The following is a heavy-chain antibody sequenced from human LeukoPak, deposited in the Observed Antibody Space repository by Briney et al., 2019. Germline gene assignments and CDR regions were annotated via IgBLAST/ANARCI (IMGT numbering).Heavy chain of an antibody. D-gene: IGHD3-3*01. Sequence: GESLKISCKGSGYSFTSYWIGWVRQMPGKGLEWMGIIYPGGSDTRYSQSFQGQVTISADKSISTAYLQWSSLKASDTAMYYCARQNYDFWSGYSSRDAFDIWGQGTMVTVSS. CDR3: ARQNYDFWSGYSSRDAFDI. CDR2: IYPGGSDT. V-gene: IGHV5-51*01. J-gene: IGHJ3*02. CDR1: GYSFTSYW.